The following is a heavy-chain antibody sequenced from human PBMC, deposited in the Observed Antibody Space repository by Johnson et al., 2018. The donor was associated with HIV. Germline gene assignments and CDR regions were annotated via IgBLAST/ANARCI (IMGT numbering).Heavy chain of an antibody. J-gene: IGHJ3*02. CDR1: GFTVSSNY. D-gene: IGHD2-15*01. CDR2: ISYDGSNK. CDR3: AKEEDIWRLGLYRAFDI. V-gene: IGHV3-30*18. Sequence: QVQLVESGGGLIQPGGSLRLSCAASGFTVSSNYMSWVRQAPGEGLEWVAVISYDGSNKYYADSVKGRFTISRDNSKNTLYLQMNSLRAEDTAVYYCAKEEDIWRLGLYRAFDIWGQGTMVTVSS.